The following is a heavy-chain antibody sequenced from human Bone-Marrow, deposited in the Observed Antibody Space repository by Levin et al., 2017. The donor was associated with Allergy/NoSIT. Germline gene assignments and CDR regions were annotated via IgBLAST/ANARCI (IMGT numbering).Heavy chain of an antibody. V-gene: IGHV3-7*01. Sequence: LLLTCAASGFTFSTYWMSWVRQAPGKGLEWVANIKEDGGEKYYVDSVKGRFTISRDNAKNSLYLQMNSLRVEDTAVYYCGVTPRRDPFDYWGQGPWSPSPQ. J-gene: IGHJ4*02. CDR1: GFTFSTYW. CDR3: GVTPRRDPFDY. CDR2: IKEDGGEK. D-gene: IGHD2-21*02.